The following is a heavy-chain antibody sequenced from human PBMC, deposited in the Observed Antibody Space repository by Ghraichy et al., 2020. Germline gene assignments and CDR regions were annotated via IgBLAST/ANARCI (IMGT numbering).Heavy chain of an antibody. Sequence: SETLSLTCNVSGGSISSSSYYWGWIRQSPGKGLEWIGSIFYSGSTYYNPSLKSRVTMPVDMSKNQFSLKLSSVTAADTAVYYCARHLGRIAAAGTVDDWGQGTLVTVSS. D-gene: IGHD6-13*01. CDR2: IFYSGST. J-gene: IGHJ4*02. CDR1: GGSISSSSYY. V-gene: IGHV4-39*01. CDR3: ARHLGRIAAAGTVDD.